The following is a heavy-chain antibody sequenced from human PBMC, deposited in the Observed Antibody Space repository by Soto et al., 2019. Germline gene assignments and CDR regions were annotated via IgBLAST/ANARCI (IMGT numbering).Heavy chain of an antibody. J-gene: IGHJ5*02. D-gene: IGHD6-13*01. CDR1: GGSISSGGYS. Sequence: QLQLQESGSGLVKPSQTLSLTCAVSGGSISSGGYSWSWIRQPPGKGLEWIGYIYHSGSTYYNPSLKSRVTISVDRSKNQFSLKLSSVTAADTAVYYCVSTRIAAAGTXXNWFDPWGQGTLVTVSS. CDR3: VSTRIAAAGTXXNWFDP. CDR2: IYHSGST. V-gene: IGHV4-30-2*01.